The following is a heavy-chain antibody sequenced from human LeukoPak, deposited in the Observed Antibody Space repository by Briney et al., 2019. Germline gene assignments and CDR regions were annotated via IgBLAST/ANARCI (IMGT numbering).Heavy chain of an antibody. CDR3: ARDPYIAVAGTFYFDY. CDR2: ITTSDGNT. J-gene: IGHJ4*02. CDR1: GFTFSSYT. V-gene: IGHV3-23*01. Sequence: PGGSLRLSCAASGFTFSSYTMSWVRQAPGKGLEWVSTITTSDGNTYYADSVKGRFTISRDSSKNTLYLQMNSLRAEDTAVYYCARDPYIAVAGTFYFDYWGQGTLVTVSS. D-gene: IGHD6-19*01.